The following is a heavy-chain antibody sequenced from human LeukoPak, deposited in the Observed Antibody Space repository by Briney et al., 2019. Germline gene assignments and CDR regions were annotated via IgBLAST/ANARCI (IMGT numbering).Heavy chain of an antibody. Sequence: SETLSLTCTVSGGSLSSGCYYWSWIRQPAGKGLEWIGRFYTSGSTNYNPSLKSRVTISVDTSKNQSSLKPSSMTAADTAVYYCASSLGGSGSRTRKYYYYMDVRGTGTTVTISS. J-gene: IGHJ6*03. D-gene: IGHD3-10*01. CDR3: ASSLGGSGSRTRKYYYYMDV. V-gene: IGHV4-61*02. CDR2: FYTSGST. CDR1: GGSLSSGCYY.